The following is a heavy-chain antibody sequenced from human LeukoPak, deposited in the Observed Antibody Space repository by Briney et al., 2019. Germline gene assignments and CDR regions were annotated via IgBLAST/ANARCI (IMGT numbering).Heavy chain of an antibody. CDR1: GFTFSSYG. CDR2: IWYDGSNK. D-gene: IGHD1-14*01. V-gene: IGHV3-33*01. CDR3: ARDLRTHRSAAYDAFDI. J-gene: IGHJ3*02. Sequence: GRSLRLSCAASGFTFSSYGMHWVRQAPGKGLEWVAVIWYDGSNKYYADSVKGRFTISRDNSKNTLYLQTNSLRAEDTAVYYCARDLRTHRSAAYDAFDIWGQGTMVTVSS.